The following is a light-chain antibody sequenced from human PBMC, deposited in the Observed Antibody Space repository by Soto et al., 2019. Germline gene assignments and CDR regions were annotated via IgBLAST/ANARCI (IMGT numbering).Light chain of an antibody. CDR3: QQSYSTPRT. CDR2: AAS. Sequence: DIQMTQSPSSLSASVGDRVTITCRASQSISSYLNWYQQKPGKAPKLLIYAASSLQSGVPSRFRSSGSGTDFTLNISILQPEDVAAYYCQQSYSTPRTFGQRTQAEIK. J-gene: IGKJ1*01. V-gene: IGKV1-39*01. CDR1: QSISSY.